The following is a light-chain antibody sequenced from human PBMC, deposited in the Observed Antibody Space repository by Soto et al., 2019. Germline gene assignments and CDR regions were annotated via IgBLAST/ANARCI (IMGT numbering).Light chain of an antibody. Sequence: QSVLTQPASVSGSPGQSITISCTGTTNDIGGFNYVSWYQQHPGKAPKLMIYEVSNRPSGVSNRFSGARSGNTASLTISGLQAEDEADYYCSSYTSINTVVFGGGTKVTVL. J-gene: IGLJ3*02. CDR1: TNDIGGFNY. CDR2: EVS. V-gene: IGLV2-14*01. CDR3: SSYTSINTVV.